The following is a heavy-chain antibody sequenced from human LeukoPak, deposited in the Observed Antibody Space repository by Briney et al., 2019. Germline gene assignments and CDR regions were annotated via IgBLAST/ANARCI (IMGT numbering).Heavy chain of an antibody. CDR3: ARDRYYGGNYYYYYGMDV. J-gene: IGHJ6*02. CDR2: IYYSGST. Sequence: SETLSLTCTVSGGSISSGGYYWSWIRQHPGKGLEWIGYIYYSGSTYYNPSLKSRVTISVDTSKNQFSLKLSSVTAADTAVYYCARDRYYGGNYYYYYGMDVWGQGTTVTVSS. CDR1: GGSISSGGYY. V-gene: IGHV4-31*03. D-gene: IGHD4-23*01.